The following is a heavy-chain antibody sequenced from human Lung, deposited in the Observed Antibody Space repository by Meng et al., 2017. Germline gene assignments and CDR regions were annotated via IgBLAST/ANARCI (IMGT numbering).Heavy chain of an antibody. D-gene: IGHD2-21*01. CDR1: GYTFTAYY. J-gene: IGHJ4*02. Sequence: QVQLLQAGADVKKPGASVMVSCKASGYTFTAYYIHWVRQAPGQGLEWMGRINPNSGGTNFAQKFQGRVIMTRDTSISTAYMELSSLGFDDTAVYYCAKALGWGSSPDYWGQGILVTVSS. CDR3: AKALGWGSSPDY. CDR2: INPNSGGT. V-gene: IGHV1-2*06.